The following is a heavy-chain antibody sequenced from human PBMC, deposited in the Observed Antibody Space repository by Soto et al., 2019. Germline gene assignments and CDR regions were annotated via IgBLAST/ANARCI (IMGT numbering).Heavy chain of an antibody. CDR3: AKGPRIAVAGLGDS. V-gene: IGHV3-30*18. D-gene: IGHD6-19*01. J-gene: IGHJ5*01. Sequence: QVQLVESGGGVVQPGRSLRLSCAASGFTFSNYGMHWVRQAPGKGLEWVAGISYDGSHKYYADSVKGRFTISRDNSKKSLSVQMNSLRGDDTAVYYFAKGPRIAVAGLGDSWGQGTLVSVSS. CDR1: GFTFSNYG. CDR2: ISYDGSHK.